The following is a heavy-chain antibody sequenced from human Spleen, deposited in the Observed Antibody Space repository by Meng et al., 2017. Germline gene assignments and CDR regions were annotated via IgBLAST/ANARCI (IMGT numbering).Heavy chain of an antibody. Sequence: QVQLQESGPGLVKPSETLSLTCAVAGASISSSNWWSWVRQSPGKGLEWIGEIYHSGSTNYNPSFKSRVTISLDKSKNQFSLKLSYVSAADTAVYYCAREASGTYYYWGQGTLVTVSS. CDR2: IYHSGST. D-gene: IGHD1-26*01. CDR3: AREASGTYYY. J-gene: IGHJ4*02. V-gene: IGHV4-4*02. CDR1: GASISSSNW.